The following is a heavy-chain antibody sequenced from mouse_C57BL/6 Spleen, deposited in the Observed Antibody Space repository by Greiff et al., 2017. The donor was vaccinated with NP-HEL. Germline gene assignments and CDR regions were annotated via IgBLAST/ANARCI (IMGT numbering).Heavy chain of an antibody. D-gene: IGHD2-5*01. CDR2: ISSGGSYT. CDR3: ARQDYSNYVGWFAY. J-gene: IGHJ3*01. CDR1: GFTFSSYG. Sequence: EVKLVESGGDLVKPGGSLKLSCAASGFTFSSYGMSWVRQTPDKRLEWVATISSGGSYTYYPDSVKGRFTISRDNATNTLYLQMSSLKSEDTAMYYCARQDYSNYVGWFAYWGQGTLVTVSA. V-gene: IGHV5-6*01.